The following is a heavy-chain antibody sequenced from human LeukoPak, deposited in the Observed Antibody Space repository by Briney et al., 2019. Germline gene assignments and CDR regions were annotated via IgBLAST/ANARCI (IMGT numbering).Heavy chain of an antibody. Sequence: SETLSLTCAVYGGSFSGYYWSWIRQPPGKGLEWIGEINDSGSTNYNPSLKSRVTISVDTSKNQFSLKLSSVTAADTAVYYCATERRPLYGSGSYCFDYWGQGTLVTVSS. CDR1: GGSFSGYY. CDR2: INDSGST. CDR3: ATERRPLYGSGSYCFDY. D-gene: IGHD3-10*01. V-gene: IGHV4-34*01. J-gene: IGHJ4*02.